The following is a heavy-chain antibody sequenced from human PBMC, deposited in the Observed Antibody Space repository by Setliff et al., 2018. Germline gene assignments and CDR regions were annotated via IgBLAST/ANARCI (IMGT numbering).Heavy chain of an antibody. J-gene: IGHJ3*01. CDR3: ARLGSSSWYNDVFDF. CDR2: IYPADSDT. V-gene: IGHV5-51*01. Sequence: PGESLKISCKGSGYTFTTHWIGWARQMPGKGLEWMGIIYPADSDTTYSPSFQGQVTISADKSINTAYLQWSSLKASDTAMYYCARLGSSSWYNDVFDFWGPGTMVTVSS. D-gene: IGHD6-13*01. CDR1: GYTFTTHW.